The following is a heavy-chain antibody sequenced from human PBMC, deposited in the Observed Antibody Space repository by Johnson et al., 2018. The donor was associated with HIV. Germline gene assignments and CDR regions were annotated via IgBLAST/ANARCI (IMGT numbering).Heavy chain of an antibody. CDR1: EFTFSSNY. CDR2: IYSGGST. CDR3: ARAYSSSWYRDDAFDI. V-gene: IGHV3-66*01. J-gene: IGHJ3*02. D-gene: IGHD6-13*01. Sequence: VQLVESGGGVVQPGRSLRLSCAASEFTFSSNYMSWVRQAPGKGLEWVSVIYSGGSTYYADSVKGRFTISRDNSKNTLYLQMNSLRAEDTAVYYCARAYSSSWYRDDAFDIWGQGTIVTVFS.